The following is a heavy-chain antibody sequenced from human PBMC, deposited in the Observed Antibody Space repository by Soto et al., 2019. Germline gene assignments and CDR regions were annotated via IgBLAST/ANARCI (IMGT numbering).Heavy chain of an antibody. J-gene: IGHJ4*02. CDR2: IGSSSGSI. V-gene: IGHV3-48*02. CDR1: TFSSYS. D-gene: IGHD1-7*01. Sequence: TFSSYSMNWVRQAPGKGLEWISYIGSSSGSIYYADSVKGRFTISRDNAKNSVYLQMNSLRDEDTAVYYCARDPLPGTSHFDYWGQGTLVTVSS. CDR3: ARDPLPGTSHFDY.